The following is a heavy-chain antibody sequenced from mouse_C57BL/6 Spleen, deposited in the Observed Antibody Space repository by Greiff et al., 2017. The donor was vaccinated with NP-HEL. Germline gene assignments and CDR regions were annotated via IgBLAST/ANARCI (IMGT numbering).Heavy chain of an antibody. J-gene: IGHJ3*01. CDR2: IYPGSGST. Sequence: QVQLQQPGAELVKPGASVKMSCKASGYTFTSYWITWVKQRPGQGLEWIGDIYPGSGSTNYNEKFKSKATLTVDTSSSTAYMQLSSLTSEDSAVYYCARCRDDGAWFAYWGQGTLVTVSA. V-gene: IGHV1-55*01. CDR1: GYTFTSYW. CDR3: ARCRDDGAWFAY. D-gene: IGHD1-1*01.